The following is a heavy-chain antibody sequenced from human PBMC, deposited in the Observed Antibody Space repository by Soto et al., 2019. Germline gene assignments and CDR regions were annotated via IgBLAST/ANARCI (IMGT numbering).Heavy chain of an antibody. CDR1: GFTFSSYA. V-gene: IGHV3-23*04. D-gene: IGHD2-2*01. CDR2: ISGSGGTT. CDR3: AKGIVVVPASSPVGYFDY. Sequence: VQLVESGGGVVQPGRSLRLSCAASGFTFSSYAMSWVRQAPGKGLEWVSGISGSGGTTYYADSVKGRFTISRDNSKNTLYLQMKSLRAEDTAVYYCAKGIVVVPASSPVGYFDYWGQGALVTVSS. J-gene: IGHJ4*02.